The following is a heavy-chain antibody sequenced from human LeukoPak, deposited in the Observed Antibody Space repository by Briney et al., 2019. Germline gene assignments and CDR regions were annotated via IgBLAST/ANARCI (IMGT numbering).Heavy chain of an antibody. J-gene: IGHJ3*02. V-gene: IGHV4-59*01. D-gene: IGHD3-10*01. CDR2: ISYSGST. Sequence: SETLSLTCTVSGGSISPYYWSWLRQPPGKGLEWIGYISYSGSTKNSPSLKSRVTISVDTSKNQFSLKLTSVTAADTAVYYCAKEGAESFPDAFDIWGQGTMITVSS. CDR1: GGSISPYY. CDR3: AKEGAESFPDAFDI.